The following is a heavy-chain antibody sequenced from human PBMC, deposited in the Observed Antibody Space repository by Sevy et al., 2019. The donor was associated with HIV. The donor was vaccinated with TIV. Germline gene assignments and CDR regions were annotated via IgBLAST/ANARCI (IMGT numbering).Heavy chain of an antibody. CDR1: GFTFSNYA. Sequence: GGSLRLSCAASGFTFSNYAMSWVRQTPGKGLEWVSAISGSAHRTYYTDSVKGRFTISRDNSKNMLFLQMNSLRAEDNAVYYCVKEVSEYSYSDYWGQGTLVTVSS. V-gene: IGHV3-23*01. J-gene: IGHJ4*02. D-gene: IGHD5-18*01. CDR3: VKEVSEYSYSDY. CDR2: ISGSAHRT.